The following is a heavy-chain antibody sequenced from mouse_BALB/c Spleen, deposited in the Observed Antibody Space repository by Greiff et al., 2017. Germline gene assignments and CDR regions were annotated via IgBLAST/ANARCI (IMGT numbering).Heavy chain of an antibody. Sequence: EVQLVESGGGLVKPGGSLKLSCAASGFTFSSYAMSWVRQTPEKRLEWVATISSGGSYTYYPDSVKGRFTISRDNAKNTLYLQMSSLRSEDTAMYYCARRGYDVDWFAYWGQGTLVTVSA. V-gene: IGHV5-9-3*01. CDR3: ARRGYDVDWFAY. D-gene: IGHD2-2*01. CDR2: ISSGGSYT. J-gene: IGHJ3*01. CDR1: GFTFSSYA.